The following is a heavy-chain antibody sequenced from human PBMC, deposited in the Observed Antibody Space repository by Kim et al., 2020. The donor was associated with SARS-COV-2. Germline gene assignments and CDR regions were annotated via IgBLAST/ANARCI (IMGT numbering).Heavy chain of an antibody. J-gene: IGHJ4*02. CDR3: ARDGYNFRFPDY. Sequence: SVKVSCKASGGTFSSYAISWVRQAPGQGLEWMGRIIPILGIANYAQKFQGRVTITADKSTSTAYMELSSLRSEDTAVYYCARDGYNFRFPDYWGQGTLVTVSS. V-gene: IGHV1-69*04. CDR2: IIPILGIA. CDR1: GGTFSSYA. D-gene: IGHD5-12*01.